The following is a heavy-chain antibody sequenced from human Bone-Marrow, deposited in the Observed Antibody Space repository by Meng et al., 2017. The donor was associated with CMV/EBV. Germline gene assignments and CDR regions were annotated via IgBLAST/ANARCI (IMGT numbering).Heavy chain of an antibody. J-gene: IGHJ6*02. CDR2: IIPIFGTA. Sequence: SVKVSCKASGGTFSSYAISWVRQAPGQGLEWMGGIIPIFGTANYAQKFQGRVTITTDESTSTAYMELSSLRSEDTAVYYCARGNAPYGDYLLCGMDVWAQGTTVTVSS. V-gene: IGHV1-69*05. CDR3: ARGNAPYGDYLLCGMDV. CDR1: GGTFSSYA. D-gene: IGHD4-17*01.